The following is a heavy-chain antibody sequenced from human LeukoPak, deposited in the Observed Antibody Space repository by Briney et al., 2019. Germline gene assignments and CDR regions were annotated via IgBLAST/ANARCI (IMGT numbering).Heavy chain of an antibody. V-gene: IGHV1-18*04. Sequence: ASVKVSCKTAGYTFSDYYIHWVRQAPGQGLEWMGWISGYKGNAVYAQKFQGRVTMTIDTSTTTAYMEVRSLRSDDTAVYYCAREGLEYYGMDVWGQGSTVTVSS. D-gene: IGHD5-24*01. CDR1: GYTFSDYY. CDR2: ISGYKGNA. CDR3: AREGLEYYGMDV. J-gene: IGHJ6*02.